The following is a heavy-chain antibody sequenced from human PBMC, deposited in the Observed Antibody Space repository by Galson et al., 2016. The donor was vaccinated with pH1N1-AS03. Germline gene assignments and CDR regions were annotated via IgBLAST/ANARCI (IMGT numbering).Heavy chain of an antibody. CDR2: ITSRGST. D-gene: IGHD4-17*01. V-gene: IGHV3-23*01. Sequence: SLRLSCAASGFIFSNYAMSWVRQAPEKGLEWVSAITSRGSTYYADSVEGRFTISRDNSKNALYLQMNSLRAEDTAVYYCAKDPIQYGDYVWYFDYWGQGTLVTVSS. CDR3: AKDPIQYGDYVWYFDY. CDR1: GFIFSNYA. J-gene: IGHJ4*02.